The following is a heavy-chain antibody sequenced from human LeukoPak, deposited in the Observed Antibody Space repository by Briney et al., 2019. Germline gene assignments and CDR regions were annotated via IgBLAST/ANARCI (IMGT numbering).Heavy chain of an antibody. V-gene: IGHV4-59*01. D-gene: IGHD6-19*01. CDR3: ASAHPMYSSGWYFDL. Sequence: SETLSLTCTVSGGSISSSYWSWIRQPPGKGLEWIGYIYYSGSTNYNPSLKSRVTISVDTSKNQFSLKLSSVTAPDTAVYYGASAHPMYSSGWYFDLWGRGTLVTVSS. J-gene: IGHJ2*01. CDR1: GGSISSSY. CDR2: IYYSGST.